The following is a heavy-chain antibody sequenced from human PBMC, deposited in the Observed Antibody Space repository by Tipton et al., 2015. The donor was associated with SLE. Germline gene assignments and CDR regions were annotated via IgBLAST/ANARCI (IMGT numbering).Heavy chain of an antibody. CDR3: ARGGAVYYYYYYMDV. D-gene: IGHD3-10*01. CDR2: INHSGTT. Sequence: GLVKPSETLSVTCAIYGGSFSGYYWSWIRQPPGKGLEWIGEINHSGTTNYNPSLKSRVTISVDTSKNQFSLKLSSVTAADTAVYYCARGGAVYYYYYYMDVWGKGTTVTVSS. V-gene: IGHV4-34*01. J-gene: IGHJ6*03. CDR1: GGSFSGYY.